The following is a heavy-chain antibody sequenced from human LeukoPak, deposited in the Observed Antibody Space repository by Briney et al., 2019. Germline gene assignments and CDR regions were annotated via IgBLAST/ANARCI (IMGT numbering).Heavy chain of an antibody. D-gene: IGHD1-26*01. V-gene: IGHV6-1*01. CDR1: GDSVSSNSAA. Sequence: SQTLSLTCAISGDSVSSNSAAWNWIRQSPSRGLEWLGRTYYRSNWYNDYAVSVKSRITINPDTSKNQFSLQLNSVTPEDAAVYYCARGEWEALAFDYWGQGTLVTVSS. J-gene: IGHJ4*02. CDR2: TYYRSNWYN. CDR3: ARGEWEALAFDY.